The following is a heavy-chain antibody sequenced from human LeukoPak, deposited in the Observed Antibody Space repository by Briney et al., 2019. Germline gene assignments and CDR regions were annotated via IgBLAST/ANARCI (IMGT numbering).Heavy chain of an antibody. Sequence: ASVKVSCKASGYTFTGYYMHWVRQAPGQRLEWMGWINPKSGGTNYAQKFQGRVTMTRDTSISTAYMELSRLRSDDTAVYYCARDRYDYVWGCYRLRASSNWFDPWGQGTLVTVSS. CDR1: GYTFTGYY. V-gene: IGHV1-2*02. J-gene: IGHJ5*02. CDR3: ARDRYDYVWGCYRLRASSNWFDP. D-gene: IGHD3-16*02. CDR2: INPKSGGT.